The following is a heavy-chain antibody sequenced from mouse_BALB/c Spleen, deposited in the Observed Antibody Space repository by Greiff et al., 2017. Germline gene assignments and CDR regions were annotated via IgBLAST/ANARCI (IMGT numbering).Heavy chain of an antibody. CDR3: ARQAYYGNDYYAMDY. Sequence: EVMLVESGGGLVQPGGSLKLSCAASGFTFSSYTMSWVRQTPEKRLEWVAYISNGGGSTYYPDTVKGRFTISRDNAKNTLYLQMSSLKSEDTAMYYCARQAYYGNDYYAMDYWGQGTSVTVSS. V-gene: IGHV5-12-2*01. CDR1: GFTFSSYT. D-gene: IGHD2-10*01. CDR2: ISNGGGST. J-gene: IGHJ4*01.